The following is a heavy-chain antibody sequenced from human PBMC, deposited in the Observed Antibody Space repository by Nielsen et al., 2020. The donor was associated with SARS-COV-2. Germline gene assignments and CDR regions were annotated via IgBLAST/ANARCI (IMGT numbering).Heavy chain of an antibody. CDR1: GFTFSSYG. Sequence: GESLKISCAASGFTFSSYGMHWVRQAPGKGLEWVAVISYDGSNKYYADSVKGRFTISRDNSKNTLYLQMNSLRAEDTAVYYCAKDWNSSSWPAGYFQHWGQGTLVTVSS. CDR3: AKDWNSSSWPAGYFQH. J-gene: IGHJ1*01. V-gene: IGHV3-30*18. D-gene: IGHD6-13*01. CDR2: ISYDGSNK.